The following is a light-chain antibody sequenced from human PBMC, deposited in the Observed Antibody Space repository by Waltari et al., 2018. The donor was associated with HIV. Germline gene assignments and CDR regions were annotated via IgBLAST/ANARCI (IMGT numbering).Light chain of an antibody. CDR1: PSNIRRNY. CDR3: ASWDDRLSGHV. CDR2: RNN. J-gene: IGLJ1*01. Sequence: QSVLTQPLSASETPGRSLNLPCSGDPSNIRRNYVFWYQQVAGLAPRLLIYRNNLRPSGVSDRFSGSRSGTSASLVISGLRAEDEAQYYCASWDDRLSGHVFGGGT. V-gene: IGLV1-47*01.